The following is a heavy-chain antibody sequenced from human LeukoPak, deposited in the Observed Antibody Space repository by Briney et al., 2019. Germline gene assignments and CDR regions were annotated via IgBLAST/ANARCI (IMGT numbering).Heavy chain of an antibody. V-gene: IGHV3-21*01. J-gene: IGHJ4*02. CDR1: GFTFDDYG. CDR3: ARGAPNNYDFWSGYLGFDY. D-gene: IGHD3-3*01. Sequence: GGSLRLSCAASGFTFDDYGMSWVRQAPGKGLEWVSSISSSSSYIYYADSVKGRFTISRDNAKNSLYLQMNSLRAEDTAVYYCARGAPNNYDFWSGYLGFDYWGQGTLVTVSS. CDR2: ISSSSSYI.